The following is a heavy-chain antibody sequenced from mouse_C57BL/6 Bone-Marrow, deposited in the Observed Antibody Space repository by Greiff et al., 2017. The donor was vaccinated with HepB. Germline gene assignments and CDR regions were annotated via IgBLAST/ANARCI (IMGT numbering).Heavy chain of an antibody. CDR2: ISDGGSYT. V-gene: IGHV5-4*01. Sequence: EVQGVESGGGLVKPGGSLKLSCAASGFTFSSYAMSWVRQTPEKRLEWVATISDGGSYTYYPDNVKGRFTISRDNAKNNLYLQMSHLKSEDTAIYYCARDPSQPALYYGISYWYFDVWGTGTTVTVSS. CDR3: ARDPSQPALYYGISYWYFDV. D-gene: IGHD1-1*01. CDR1: GFTFSSYA. J-gene: IGHJ1*03.